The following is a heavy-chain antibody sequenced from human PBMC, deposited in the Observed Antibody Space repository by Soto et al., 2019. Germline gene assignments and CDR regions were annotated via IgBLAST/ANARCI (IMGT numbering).Heavy chain of an antibody. CDR2: IWYDGSNK. Sequence: QVQLVESGGGVVQPGRSLRLSCAASGFTFSSYGMHWVRQAPGQGLEWVAVIWYDGSNKYYADSVKGRVTISRDSSKNTRYLQMNSLRAEDTAVYYCARDRRWQLDLTGFDYWGQGTLVTVS. J-gene: IGHJ4*02. CDR3: ARDRRWQLDLTGFDY. D-gene: IGHD6-6*01. CDR1: GFTFSSYG. V-gene: IGHV3-33*01.